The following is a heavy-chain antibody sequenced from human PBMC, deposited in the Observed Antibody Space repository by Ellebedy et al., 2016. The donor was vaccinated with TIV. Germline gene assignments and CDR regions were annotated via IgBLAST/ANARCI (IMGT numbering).Heavy chain of an antibody. D-gene: IGHD3-22*01. CDR1: GGSFSGYY. CDR2: INHSGST. J-gene: IGHJ6*02. Sequence: MPSETLSLTCAVYGGSFSGYYWSWIRQPPGKGLEWIGEINHSGSTNYNPSLKSRVTISVDTSKNQFSLKLSSVTAADTAVYYCARGYYYDSSGYYYYYYYGMDVWGQGTTVTVSS. CDR3: ARGYYYDSSGYYYYYYYGMDV. V-gene: IGHV4-34*01.